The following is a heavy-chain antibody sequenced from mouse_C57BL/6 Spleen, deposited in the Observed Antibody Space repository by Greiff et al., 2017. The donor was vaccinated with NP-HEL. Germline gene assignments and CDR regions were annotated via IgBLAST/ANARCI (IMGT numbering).Heavy chain of an antibody. J-gene: IGHJ3*01. CDR3: AIPYYGSSSAWFAY. D-gene: IGHD1-1*01. Sequence: QVHVKQPGAELVKPGASVKLSCTASGYTFTSYWMHWVKQRPGQGLEWIGMIPPNSGSTNYNEKFKSKATLTVDTSSSTAYMQRSSLTSEDSAVYYCAIPYYGSSSAWFAYWGQGTLVTVAA. V-gene: IGHV1-64*01. CDR2: IPPNSGST. CDR1: GYTFTSYW.